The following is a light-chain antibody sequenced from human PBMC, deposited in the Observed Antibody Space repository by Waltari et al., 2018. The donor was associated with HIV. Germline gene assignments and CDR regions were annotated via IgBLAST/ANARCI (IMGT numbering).Light chain of an antibody. J-gene: IGLJ2*01. CDR2: SNN. CDR3: AAWDDSLSGRVV. CDR1: SSNIGSNT. Sequence: QSVLTQPPSASGTPGQRVTISCSGSSSNIGSNTVNWYQQLPGTAPRLLIYSNNQRPSGVPDRFSGSKSGTSADLAISGLQSEDEADDYCAAWDDSLSGRVVFGGGTKLTVL. V-gene: IGLV1-44*01.